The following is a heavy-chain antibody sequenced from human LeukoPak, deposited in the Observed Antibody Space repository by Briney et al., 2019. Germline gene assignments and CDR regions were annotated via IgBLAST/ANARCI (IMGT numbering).Heavy chain of an antibody. CDR3: ASSYYYGSGSPEMLDY. V-gene: IGHV3-53*01. Sequence: PGGSLRLSCAASGFTVSSNYMSWVRQAPGKGLEWVSVIYSGGSTYYTDSVKGRFTISRDNSKNTLYLQMNSLRAEDTAVYYCASSYYYGSGSPEMLDYWGQGTLVTVSS. CDR2: IYSGGST. D-gene: IGHD3-10*01. CDR1: GFTVSSNY. J-gene: IGHJ4*02.